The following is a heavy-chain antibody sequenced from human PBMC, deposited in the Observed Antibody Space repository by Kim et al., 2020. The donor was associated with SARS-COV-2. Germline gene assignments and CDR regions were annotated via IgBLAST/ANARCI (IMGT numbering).Heavy chain of an antibody. D-gene: IGHD1-20*01. CDR1: GGSFSGYY. Sequence: SETLSLTCAVYGGSFSGYYWSWIRQPPGKGLEWIGEINHSGSTNYNPSLTSRVTISVDTSKNQFSLQLSSVTAADTAVYYCASGNLAYYYGRDVWGQGT. CDR3: ASGNLAYYYGRDV. CDR2: INHSGST. V-gene: IGHV4-34*01. J-gene: IGHJ6*02.